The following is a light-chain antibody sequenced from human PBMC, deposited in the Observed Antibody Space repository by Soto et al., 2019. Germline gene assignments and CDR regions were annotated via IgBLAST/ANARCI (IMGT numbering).Light chain of an antibody. CDR2: EVT. CDR3: SSYAGNNNYV. J-gene: IGLJ1*01. V-gene: IGLV2-8*01. CDR1: SXXIGDXXX. Sequence: QSVLTQPPSASGSPGQSVTFSCTGTSXXIGDXXXXXXXXXXXXXXXXLMIYEVTKRPSGVPDRFSGSKSGNTASLTVSGLQADDEADYYCSSYAGNNNYVFGTGTKVTVL.